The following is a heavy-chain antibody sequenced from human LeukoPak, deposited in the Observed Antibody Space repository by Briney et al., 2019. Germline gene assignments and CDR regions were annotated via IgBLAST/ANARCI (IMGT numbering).Heavy chain of an antibody. CDR3: ARDTSVGSGMQY. Sequence: PSETLSLTCSVSGGPLSTYTWSWVRQSPGKGLEWIGYIYHGGTTNYSPSLKSRATISAHTARNQFSLRLRSVTAADTAIYYCARDTSVGSGMQYWDQGTLVSVSS. CDR1: GGPLSTYT. D-gene: IGHD3-10*01. J-gene: IGHJ4*02. CDR2: IYHGGTT. V-gene: IGHV4-59*01.